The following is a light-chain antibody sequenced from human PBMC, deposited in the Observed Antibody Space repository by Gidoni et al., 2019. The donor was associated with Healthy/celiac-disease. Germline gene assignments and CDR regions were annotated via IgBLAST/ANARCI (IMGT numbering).Light chain of an antibody. V-gene: IGKV1-33*01. J-gene: IGKJ2*04. Sequence: DIQMTQSPSSLSASVGDRVTITCQASQDISHYLNWYQQKPGKAPKLLIYDASNLETGVPSRFSGSGSGTDFTFTISSLQPEDIATYYCQQYDNLPPVCSFXXXTKLEIK. CDR1: QDISHY. CDR3: QQYDNLPPVCS. CDR2: DAS.